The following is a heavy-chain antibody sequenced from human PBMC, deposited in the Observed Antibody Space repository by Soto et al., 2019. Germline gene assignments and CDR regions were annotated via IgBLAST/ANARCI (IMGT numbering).Heavy chain of an antibody. J-gene: IGHJ3*01. Sequence: EVQLAESGGASVQPGGSLRLSCAASGFTFRSYWMRWVRQAPGKGLVWVARIDNDGTGSIYADSVRGRFTISRDNAYNTVYLHMSSLGADDTAVYYCSRGGFHHGFDVWGQGTMVTVSS. CDR3: SRGGFHHGFDV. CDR1: GFTFRSYW. V-gene: IGHV3-74*01. CDR2: IDNDGTGS. D-gene: IGHD2-15*01.